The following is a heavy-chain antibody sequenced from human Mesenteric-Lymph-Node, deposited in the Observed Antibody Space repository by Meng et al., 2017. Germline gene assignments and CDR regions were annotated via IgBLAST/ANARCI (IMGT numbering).Heavy chain of an antibody. Sequence: GESLKISCAASGFTFSSYAMSWVRQAPGKGLEWVSAISGSGGSTYYADSVRGRFTIARDNSNNMLYLQMNSLRPQDAALYYCVRQGVGLDYWGQGTLVTVSS. CDR1: GFTFSSYA. CDR2: ISGSGGST. J-gene: IGHJ4*02. CDR3: VRQGVGLDY. D-gene: IGHD1-26*01. V-gene: IGHV3-23*01.